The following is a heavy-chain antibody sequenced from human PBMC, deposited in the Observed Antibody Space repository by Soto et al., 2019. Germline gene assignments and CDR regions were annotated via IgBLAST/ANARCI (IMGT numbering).Heavy chain of an antibody. J-gene: IGHJ5*02. Sequence: QVQLQQWGAGLLKPSETLSLTCAVYGGSFSGYYWSWIRQPPGKGLEWIGETNHSGSTNYNPSLKSRVTISVDTSKNPFSLELSAVTAADTAVYYCARVKYYGSGSYYNLYWFDPWGQGTLVTVSS. V-gene: IGHV4-34*01. D-gene: IGHD3-10*01. CDR1: GGSFSGYY. CDR3: ARVKYYGSGSYYNLYWFDP. CDR2: TNHSGST.